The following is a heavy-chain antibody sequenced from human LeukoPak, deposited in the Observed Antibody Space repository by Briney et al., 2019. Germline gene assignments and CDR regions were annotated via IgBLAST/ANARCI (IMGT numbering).Heavy chain of an antibody. CDR3: AELGITMIGGV. CDR1: GFTFSSSA. J-gene: IGHJ6*04. D-gene: IGHD3-10*02. CDR2: ISTSSIYI. V-gene: IGHV3-21*01. Sequence: GGSLRLSCAASGFTFSSSAMSWVRQAPGKGLEWVSSISTSSIYIYYEDSVKGRFTVSRDNAKNSLYLQMNSLRAEDTAVYYCAELGITMIGGVWGKGTTVTISS.